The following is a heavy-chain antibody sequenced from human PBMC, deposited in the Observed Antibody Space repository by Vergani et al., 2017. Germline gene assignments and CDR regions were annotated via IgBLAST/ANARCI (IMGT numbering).Heavy chain of an antibody. CDR1: GGTFSSYA. Sequence: QVQLVQSGAEVKKPGSSVKVSCKASGGTFSSYAISWVRQAPGQGLEWMGGIIPIFGTANYAQKFQGRVTITADESTSTAYMELSSLRSEDTAVYYCAGSRWELLKAYYYYYGMDVWGQGTTVTVSS. D-gene: IGHD1-26*01. CDR2: IIPIFGTA. V-gene: IGHV1-69*01. J-gene: IGHJ6*02. CDR3: AGSRWELLKAYYYYYGMDV.